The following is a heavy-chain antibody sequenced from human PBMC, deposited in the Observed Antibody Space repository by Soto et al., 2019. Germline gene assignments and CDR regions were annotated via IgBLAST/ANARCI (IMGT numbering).Heavy chain of an antibody. CDR1: GGSISSYY. CDR3: ARLSRMAGTASDI. Sequence: QVQLQESGPGLVKPSETLSLTCTVSGGSISSYYWSWIRQPPGKGLEWIGYIYYNGSTNYNPSLKRRVTISVYRSKNQFSLKLSSVTAADTAVYYCARLSRMAGTASDIWGQGTMVTVS. CDR2: IYYNGST. V-gene: IGHV4-59*08. J-gene: IGHJ3*02. D-gene: IGHD2-8*01.